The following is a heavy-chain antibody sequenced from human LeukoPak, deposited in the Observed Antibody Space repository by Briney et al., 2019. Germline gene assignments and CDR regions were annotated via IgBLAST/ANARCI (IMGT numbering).Heavy chain of an antibody. V-gene: IGHV4-59*01. J-gene: IGHJ3*02. CDR1: GGSISCYY. CDR2: IYYSGST. D-gene: IGHD6-6*01. Sequence: SETLSLTCTVSGGSISCYYWSWIRQPPGKGLEWIGYIYYSGSTNHNPSLKSRVTISVDTSKNQFSLKLSSVTAADTAVYYCARGRQLVLGLDAFDIWGQGIMVTVSS. CDR3: ARGRQLVLGLDAFDI.